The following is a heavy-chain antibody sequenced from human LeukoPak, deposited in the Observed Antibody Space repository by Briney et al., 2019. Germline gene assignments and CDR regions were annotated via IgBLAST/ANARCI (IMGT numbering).Heavy chain of an antibody. CDR2: ISSSSSTI. Sequence: GGSLRLSCAASGFTFSSYSMNWVRQAPGKGLEWVSYISSSSSTIYYANSVKGRFTISRDNAKNSLYLQMNSLRAEDTAVYYCATTVVTDMDVWGQGTTVTVSS. J-gene: IGHJ6*02. D-gene: IGHD4-23*01. CDR3: ATTVVTDMDV. V-gene: IGHV3-48*04. CDR1: GFTFSSYS.